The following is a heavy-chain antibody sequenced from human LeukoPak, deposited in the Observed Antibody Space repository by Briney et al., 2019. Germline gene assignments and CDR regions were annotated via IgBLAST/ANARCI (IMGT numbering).Heavy chain of an antibody. CDR3: AREKTGGSNYHNYYYGMDV. CDR1: GGSISSYY. J-gene: IGHJ6*04. D-gene: IGHD4-11*01. V-gene: IGHV4-59*06. CDR2: IYYSGST. Sequence: SETLSLTCTVSGGSISSYYWSWIRQPAGKGLEWIGYIYYSGSTYYNPSLKSRVTISVDTSKNQFSLKLSSVTAADTAVYYCAREKTGGSNYHNYYYGMDVWGKGATVTVSS.